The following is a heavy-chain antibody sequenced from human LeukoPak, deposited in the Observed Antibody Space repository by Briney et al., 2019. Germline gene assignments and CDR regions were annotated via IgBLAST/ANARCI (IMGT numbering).Heavy chain of an antibody. V-gene: IGHV7-4-1*02. CDR1: GYTFTSYP. CDR3: AREGLPLFYYYMDV. J-gene: IGHJ6*03. CDR2: NNINTGNP. Sequence: ASVKVSCKASGYTFTSYPMNWVRQAPGQGLEWMGRNNINTGNPTYAQGFTGRFVFSLDTSVSTAYLQISSPKAEDTAVYYCAREGLPLFYYYMDVWGKGTTVTVSS. D-gene: IGHD2-15*01.